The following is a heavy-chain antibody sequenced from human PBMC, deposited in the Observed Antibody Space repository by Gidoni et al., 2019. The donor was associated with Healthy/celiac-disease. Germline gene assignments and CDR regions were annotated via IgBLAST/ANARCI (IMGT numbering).Heavy chain of an antibody. Sequence: QVQLQESGPGLVTPSETLSLTSAVSGYSISSGYYWGWIRQPPGKGLEWIGSIYHSGSTYYNPSLKSRVTISVDTSKNQFSLKLSSVTAADTAVYYCATKPDISGTPYYFDYWGQGTLVTVSS. CDR1: GYSISSGYY. CDR3: ATKPDISGTPYYFDY. CDR2: IYHSGST. V-gene: IGHV4-38-2*01. J-gene: IGHJ4*02. D-gene: IGHD3-22*01.